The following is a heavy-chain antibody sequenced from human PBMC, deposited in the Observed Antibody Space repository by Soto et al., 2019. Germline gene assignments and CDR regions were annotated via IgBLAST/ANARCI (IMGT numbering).Heavy chain of an antibody. Sequence: GSLRLSCTVSGFTFNNAWMNWVRQAPGRGLEWVGRIKSKTDGGTTDYAAPAKGRFTIARDDSKNTLYLEMNSLKAEDTAVYYCSTRSMVDYYYGMDVWGQGTTVTVSS. J-gene: IGHJ6*02. V-gene: IGHV3-15*07. CDR1: GFTFNNAW. CDR2: IKSKTDGGTT. CDR3: STRSMVDYYYGMDV. D-gene: IGHD2-8*01.